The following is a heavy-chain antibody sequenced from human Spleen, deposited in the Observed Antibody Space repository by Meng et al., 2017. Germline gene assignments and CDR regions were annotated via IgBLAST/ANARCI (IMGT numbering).Heavy chain of an antibody. CDR2: ITLSGST. CDR1: VGCSSDYS. CDR3: ARGPTTMAHDFDY. V-gene: IGHV4-34*01. D-gene: IGHD4-11*01. Sequence: LDHGRAVRLSPLWSPCPSSAVSVGCSSDYSCGWDREPPVKGREWVGEITLSGSTHYTPSPESRATLSVDTCQNNLSLKLRSVTAADSAVYYCARGPTTMAHDFDYWGQGTLVTVSS. J-gene: IGHJ4*02.